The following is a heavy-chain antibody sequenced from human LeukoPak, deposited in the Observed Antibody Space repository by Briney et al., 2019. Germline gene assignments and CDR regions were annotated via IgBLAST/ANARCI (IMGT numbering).Heavy chain of an antibody. J-gene: IGHJ4*02. CDR2: IYTSGST. Sequence: LETLSLTCTVSGGSISSYYWSWIRQPPGKGLEWIGYIYTSGSTNYNPSLKSRVTISVDTSKNQFSLKLSSVTAADTAVYYCARQERGIAAAGTLDYWGQGTLVTVSS. V-gene: IGHV4-4*09. CDR1: GGSISSYY. CDR3: ARQERGIAAAGTLDY. D-gene: IGHD6-13*01.